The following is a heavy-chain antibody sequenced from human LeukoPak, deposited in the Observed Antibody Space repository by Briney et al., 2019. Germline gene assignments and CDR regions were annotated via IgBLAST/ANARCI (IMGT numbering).Heavy chain of an antibody. V-gene: IGHV4-59*01. CDR1: GGSISSYY. CDR2: IYYSGST. J-gene: IGHJ4*02. CDR3: ARALARYDFDY. Sequence: PSETLSPTCTVSGGSISSYYWSWIRQPPGKGLEWIGYIYYSGSTNYNPSLKSRVTISVDTSKNQFSLKLSSVTAADTAVYYCARALARYDFDYWSQRTLVTVSS. D-gene: IGHD3-3*01.